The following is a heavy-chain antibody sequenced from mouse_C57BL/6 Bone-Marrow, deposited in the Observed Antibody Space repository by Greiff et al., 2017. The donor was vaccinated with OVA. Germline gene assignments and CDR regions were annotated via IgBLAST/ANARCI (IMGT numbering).Heavy chain of an antibody. D-gene: IGHD2-1*01. Sequence: VQLQESGAELARPGASVKLSCKASGYTFTSYGISWVKQRTGQGLEWIGEIYPRSGNTYYNEKFKGKATLTADKSSSTAYMELRSLTSEDSAVYFCASPEGYGNYGAMDYWGQGISVTVSS. CDR1: GYTFTSYG. J-gene: IGHJ4*01. V-gene: IGHV1-81*01. CDR3: ASPEGYGNYGAMDY. CDR2: IYPRSGNT.